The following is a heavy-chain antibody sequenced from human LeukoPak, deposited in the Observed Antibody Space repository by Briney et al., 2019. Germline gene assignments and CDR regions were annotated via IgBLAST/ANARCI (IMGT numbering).Heavy chain of an antibody. D-gene: IGHD1/OR15-1a*01. CDR3: AKARDNWNIDEAYFDY. Sequence: QSGGSLRLSCAASGFTFRSYWMHWVRQAPGKGLVWVSRINSDGSSTSYADSVKGRFTISRDNAKNSLYLQMNSLRAEDMALYYCAKARDNWNIDEAYFDYWGQGTLVTVSS. CDR2: INSDGSST. CDR1: GFTFRSYW. J-gene: IGHJ4*02. V-gene: IGHV3-74*01.